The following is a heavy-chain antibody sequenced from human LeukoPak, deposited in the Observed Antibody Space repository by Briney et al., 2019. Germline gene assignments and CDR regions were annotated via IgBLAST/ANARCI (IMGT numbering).Heavy chain of an antibody. CDR2: IYHSGST. J-gene: IGHJ3*02. D-gene: IGHD3-9*01. V-gene: IGHV4-30-2*01. CDR3: ARGGDILTERAFDI. CDR1: GGSISSGGYS. Sequence: TSQTLSLTCAVSGGSISSGGYSWSWIRQPPGKGLEWIGYIYHSGSTYYNPSLKSRVTISVDRSKNQFSLKLSSVTVADTAVYYCARGGDILTERAFDIWGQGTMVTVSS.